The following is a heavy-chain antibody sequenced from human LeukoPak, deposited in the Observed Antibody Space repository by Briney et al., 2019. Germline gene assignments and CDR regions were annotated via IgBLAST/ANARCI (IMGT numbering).Heavy chain of an antibody. J-gene: IGHJ6*02. D-gene: IGHD2-2*01. CDR3: AKGWSVRDVVVVPAAIGYYYGMDV. CDR1: GFTFSSYA. V-gene: IGHV3-23*01. CDR2: ISGSGGST. Sequence: GGSLRLSCAATGFTFSSYAMSWVRQAPGKGLEWVSAISGSGGSTYYADSVKGRLTISRDNSKNTLYLQMNSLRAEDTAVYYCAKGWSVRDVVVVPAAIGYYYGMDVWGQGTTVTVSS.